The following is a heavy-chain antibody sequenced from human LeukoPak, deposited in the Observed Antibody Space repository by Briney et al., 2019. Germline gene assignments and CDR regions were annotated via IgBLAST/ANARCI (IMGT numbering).Heavy chain of an antibody. D-gene: IGHD3-9*01. Sequence: GGSLRLSCAASGFTFSSYAMHWVRQAPGKGLEYVSAISSNGGSTYYANSVKGRFTISRDNSKNTLYLQMGSLRAEDTAVYYCAGGEIRYFDWLSVSFDYWGQGTLVTVSS. V-gene: IGHV3-64*01. J-gene: IGHJ4*02. CDR2: ISSNGGST. CDR3: AGGEIRYFDWLSVSFDY. CDR1: GFTFSSYA.